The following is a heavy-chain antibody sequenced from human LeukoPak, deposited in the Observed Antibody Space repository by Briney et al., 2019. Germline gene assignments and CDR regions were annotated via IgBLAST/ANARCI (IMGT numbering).Heavy chain of an antibody. CDR3: ARDMGGYRRTDHYYYMDV. V-gene: IGHV3-11*01. CDR2: ISNSSGTK. D-gene: IGHD6-25*01. CDR1: GFNFSDYY. Sequence: GGSLRLSCAASGFNFSDYYMSWIRQVPGKGLEWVAYISNSSGTKYYPASVKGRFTISRDNAKNSLFLQMNSLRVEDTAVYYCARDMGGYRRTDHYYYMDVWGKGTTVTISS. J-gene: IGHJ6*03.